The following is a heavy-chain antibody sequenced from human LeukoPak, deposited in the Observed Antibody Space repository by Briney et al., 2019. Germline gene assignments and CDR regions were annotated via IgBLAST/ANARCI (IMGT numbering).Heavy chain of an antibody. J-gene: IGHJ6*02. D-gene: IGHD3-9*01. CDR3: AIDRYDILTGYPKVYGMDV. CDR2: ISYDGSNK. Sequence: GGSLRLSCAASGFTLSSHAMHWVRQAPGKGLEWEAVISYDGSNKNYADSVKGRFTISRDNSKNTLYLQMNSLRAEDTAVYYCAIDRYDILTGYPKVYGMDVWGQGTTVTVSS. CDR1: GFTLSSHA. V-gene: IGHV3-30-3*01.